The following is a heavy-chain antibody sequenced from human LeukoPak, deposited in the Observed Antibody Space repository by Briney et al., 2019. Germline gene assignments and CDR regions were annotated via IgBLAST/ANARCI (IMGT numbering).Heavy chain of an antibody. J-gene: IGHJ6*03. CDR2: INPSGGST. Sequence: ASVTVSCKVSGFTLTELSMHWVRQAPGQGLEWMGIINPSGGSTSYAQKFQGRVTMTRDMSTSTVYMELSSLRSEDTAVYYCARDPYYGDYLYYYYYMDVWGKGTTVTVSS. CDR1: GFTLTELS. V-gene: IGHV1-46*01. CDR3: ARDPYYGDYLYYYYYMDV. D-gene: IGHD4-17*01.